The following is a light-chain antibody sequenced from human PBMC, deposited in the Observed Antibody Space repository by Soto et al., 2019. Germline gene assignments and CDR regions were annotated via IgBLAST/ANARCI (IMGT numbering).Light chain of an antibody. CDR3: AAGDDSLNGLV. J-gene: IGLJ1*01. V-gene: IGLV1-44*01. Sequence: QSVLTQPPSASGTPGQRVTISCSGSSSNIGSNTVNWYQQLPGTAPKLLIYSNNQRPSGVPDRFSGSKSGTSASLAISGPQSEDEADYYCAAGDDSLNGLVFGTGTKVTVL. CDR2: SNN. CDR1: SSNIGSNT.